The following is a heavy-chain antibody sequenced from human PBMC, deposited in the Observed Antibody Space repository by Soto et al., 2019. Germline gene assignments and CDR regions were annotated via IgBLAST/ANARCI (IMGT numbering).Heavy chain of an antibody. CDR1: GFTFSSYD. Sequence: EVHLVESGGGLVKPGGSLRLSCAASGFTFSSYDMHWVRQATGKGLEWVSAIGTAGDTYYPGSVKGRFTISRENAKNSLYLQMNSLRAGDTAVYYCARAAEVGATTAFGYWGQGTLVTVSS. V-gene: IGHV3-13*01. J-gene: IGHJ4*02. CDR3: ARAAEVGATTAFGY. D-gene: IGHD1-26*01. CDR2: IGTAGDT.